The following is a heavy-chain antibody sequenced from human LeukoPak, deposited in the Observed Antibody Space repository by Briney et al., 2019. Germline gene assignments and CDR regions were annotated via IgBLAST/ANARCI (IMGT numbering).Heavy chain of an antibody. J-gene: IGHJ6*03. CDR2: VIPIFGTA. CDR1: GGTFSSYA. D-gene: IGHD4-11*01. Sequence: GASVKVSCKASGGTFSSYAISWVRQAPGQGLEWMGGVIPIFGTANYAQKFQGRVTITTDESTSTAYMELSSLRSEDTAVYYCATRLDYSKNYYYYMDVWGKGTTVTVSS. CDR3: ATRLDYSKNYYYYMDV. V-gene: IGHV1-69*05.